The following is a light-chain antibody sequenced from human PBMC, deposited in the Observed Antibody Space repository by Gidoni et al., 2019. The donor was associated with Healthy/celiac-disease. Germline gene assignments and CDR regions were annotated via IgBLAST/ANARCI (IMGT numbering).Light chain of an antibody. CDR1: QSISSY. V-gene: IGKV1-39*01. CDR2: AAS. Sequence: DIQMTQSPSSLSASVGDRVTITCRASQSISSYLNWYQQKPGKAPKLLIYAASSLQSGVPSRFSVSGSGTDFTLTISSLQPEDFATYYCQQSYSTLTFXGXTKVEIK. CDR3: QQSYSTLT. J-gene: IGKJ4*01.